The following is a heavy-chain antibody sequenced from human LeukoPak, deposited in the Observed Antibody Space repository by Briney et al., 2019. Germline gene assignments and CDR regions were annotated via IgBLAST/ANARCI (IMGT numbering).Heavy chain of an antibody. CDR3: ARRFGIAARPRRGWFGP. Sequence: SQTLSLTCAISGDSVSSYSSAWNWIRQSPSRGLEWLGRTYYRSKWYNDYAVSMKSRITFNSDTSKNQFSLKLSSVTAADTAVYYCARRFGIAARPRRGWFGPWGQGTLVTVSS. CDR2: TYYRSKWYN. CDR1: GDSVSSYSSA. J-gene: IGHJ5*02. D-gene: IGHD6-6*01. V-gene: IGHV6-1*01.